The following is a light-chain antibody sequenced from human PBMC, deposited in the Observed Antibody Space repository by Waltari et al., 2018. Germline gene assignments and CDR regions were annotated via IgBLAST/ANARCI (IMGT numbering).Light chain of an antibody. CDR3: QQYNNWPPLT. CDR2: GAS. Sequence: EILMTQSPATLSVSPGARVTLSCRASQSVSTNLGWYQQKPGQAPRLLIYGASTRATGIPARFSGSGSGTEFTLTISSLQSEDFAVYYCQQYNNWPPLTFGGGTKVEIK. V-gene: IGKV3-15*01. CDR1: QSVSTN. J-gene: IGKJ4*01.